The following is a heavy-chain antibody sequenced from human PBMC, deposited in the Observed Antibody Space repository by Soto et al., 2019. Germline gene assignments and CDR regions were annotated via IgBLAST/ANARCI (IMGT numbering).Heavy chain of an antibody. Sequence: PGGSLRLSCAASGFIFSNYWMHWVRQAPGKGQVWVSRINSDGSSTNYADSVKGRFTISRDNAKNTLYLQMNTLRADDTAVYYCVGRYCSSTTCFYYWGQGTLVTVSS. V-gene: IGHV3-74*01. CDR2: INSDGSST. CDR3: VGRYCSSTTCFYY. CDR1: GFIFSNYW. D-gene: IGHD2-2*01. J-gene: IGHJ4*02.